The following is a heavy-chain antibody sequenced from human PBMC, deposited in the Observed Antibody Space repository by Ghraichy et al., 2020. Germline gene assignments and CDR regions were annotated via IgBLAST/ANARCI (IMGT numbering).Heavy chain of an antibody. D-gene: IGHD3-22*01. Sequence: SETLSLTCAVYGGSFSGYYWSWIRQPPGKGLEWIGEINHSGSTNYNPSLKSRVTISVDTSKNQFSLKLSSVTAADTAVYYCARGVRGPSGYYDYWGQGTLVIVSS. V-gene: IGHV4-34*01. CDR2: INHSGST. J-gene: IGHJ4*02. CDR1: GGSFSGYY. CDR3: ARGVRGPSGYYDY.